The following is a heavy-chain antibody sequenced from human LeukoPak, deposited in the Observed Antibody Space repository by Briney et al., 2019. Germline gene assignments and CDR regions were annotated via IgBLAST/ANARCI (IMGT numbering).Heavy chain of an antibody. J-gene: IGHJ4*02. Sequence: GGSLRLSCAASGFTFSSYAMGWVRQAPGCGLEWVSTITTSDGISYCADSVKGRFTLSRDNSKNTLYLQMNSLRAEDTALYYCAKNRYGANSDFDYWGQGTLVTVSS. CDR1: GFTFSSYA. CDR3: AKNRYGANSDFDY. CDR2: ITTSDGIS. D-gene: IGHD4-23*01. V-gene: IGHV3-23*01.